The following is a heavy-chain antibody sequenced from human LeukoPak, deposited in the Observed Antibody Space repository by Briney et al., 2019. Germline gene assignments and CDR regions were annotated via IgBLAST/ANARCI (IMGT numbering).Heavy chain of an antibody. J-gene: IGHJ6*02. V-gene: IGHV1-69*06. Sequence: ASVKVSCKASGGTFSSYAIRWVRQAPGQGLEWMGGIIPIFGTANYAQKFQGRATITADKSTSTAYMELSSLRSEDTAVYYCAREGGAGGPGDMVRADYGMDVWGQGTTVTVSS. CDR2: IIPIFGTA. D-gene: IGHD3-10*01. CDR3: AREGGAGGPGDMVRADYGMDV. CDR1: GGTFSSYA.